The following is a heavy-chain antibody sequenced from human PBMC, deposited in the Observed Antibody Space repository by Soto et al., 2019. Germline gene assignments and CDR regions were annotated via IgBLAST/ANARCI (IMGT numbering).Heavy chain of an antibody. CDR1: GFTFSSYW. Sequence: GGSLRLSCAASGFTFSSYWMSWVRQAPGKGLEWVANIKQDGSEKYYVDSVKGRFTISRDNAKNSLYLQMNSLRAEDTAVYYCARDPFSDYGDYYYYYMDVWGKGTTVTVSS. CDR3: ARDPFSDYGDYYYYYMDV. CDR2: IKQDGSEK. J-gene: IGHJ6*03. D-gene: IGHD4-17*01. V-gene: IGHV3-7*01.